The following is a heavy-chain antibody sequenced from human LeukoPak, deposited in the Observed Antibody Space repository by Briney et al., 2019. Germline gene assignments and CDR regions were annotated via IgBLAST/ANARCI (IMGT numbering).Heavy chain of an antibody. CDR3: ARDGDYGDYPLDAFDI. CDR1: GGTFSSYA. J-gene: IGHJ3*02. CDR2: IIPIFGTA. Sequence: SVKVSCKASGGTFSSYAISWVRQAPGQGLEWMGGIIPIFGTANYAQKFQGRVTITADKSTSTAYMELSSLRSEDTAVYYCARDGDYGDYPLDAFDIWGQGTMVTVSS. V-gene: IGHV1-69*06. D-gene: IGHD4-17*01.